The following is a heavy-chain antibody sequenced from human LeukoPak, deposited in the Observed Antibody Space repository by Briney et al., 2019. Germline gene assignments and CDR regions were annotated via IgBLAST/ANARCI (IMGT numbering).Heavy chain of an antibody. CDR1: GGSISSYY. Sequence: SETLSLTCTVSGGSISSYYWSWIRQPAGKGLEWIGRIYTSGSTNYNPSLKSRATMSVDTSKNQFSLKLSSVTAADTAVYYCAGGRDLRYFDWLPFTNDAFDIWGQGTMVTVSS. CDR2: IYTSGST. CDR3: AGGRDLRYFDWLPFTNDAFDI. V-gene: IGHV4-4*07. J-gene: IGHJ3*02. D-gene: IGHD3-9*01.